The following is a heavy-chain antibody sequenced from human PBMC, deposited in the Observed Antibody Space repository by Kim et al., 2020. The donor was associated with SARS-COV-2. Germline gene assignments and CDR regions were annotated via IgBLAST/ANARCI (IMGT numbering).Heavy chain of an antibody. CDR3: AKDKVGATAEYFQH. J-gene: IGHJ1*01. CDR1: GFTFSSYA. CDR2: IWYDGSNK. D-gene: IGHD1-26*01. V-gene: IGHV3-33*06. Sequence: GGSLRLSCAASGFTFSSYAMHWVRQAPGKGLEWVAVIWYDGSNKYYADSVKGRFTISRDNSKNTLYLQMNSLRAEDTAVNYCAKDKVGATAEYFQHWGQG.